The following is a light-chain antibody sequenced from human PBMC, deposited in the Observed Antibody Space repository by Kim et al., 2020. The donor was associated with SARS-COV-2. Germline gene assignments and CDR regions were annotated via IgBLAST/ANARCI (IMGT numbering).Light chain of an antibody. V-gene: IGKV1D-16*01. Sequence: DIQMTQSPSLLSASVGDTVTITCRASQGISSWLAWYQQKPEKAPKSLLYAASSLQSGVPSRFSGSGSGTEFTLTISSLQPEDFATYYCQQYDSYPRTFGPGTRVEIK. CDR1: QGISSW. CDR3: QQYDSYPRT. CDR2: AAS. J-gene: IGKJ1*01.